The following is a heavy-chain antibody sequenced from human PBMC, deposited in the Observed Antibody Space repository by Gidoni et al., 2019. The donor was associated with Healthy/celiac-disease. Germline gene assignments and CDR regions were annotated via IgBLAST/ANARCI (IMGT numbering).Heavy chain of an antibody. D-gene: IGHD2-2*01. V-gene: IGHV4-61*01. CDR3: ARGRGTSRRMDV. Sequence: QVQLQESGPGLVKPSETLSLTCTVAGGSVSSGSYYWSWIRQPPGKGLEWIGYIYYSGRTNYNPSLKSRVTISVDTSKNQFSLKLSSVTAADTAVYYCARGRGTSRRMDVWGQGTTVTVSS. J-gene: IGHJ6*02. CDR1: GGSVSSGSYY. CDR2: IYYSGRT.